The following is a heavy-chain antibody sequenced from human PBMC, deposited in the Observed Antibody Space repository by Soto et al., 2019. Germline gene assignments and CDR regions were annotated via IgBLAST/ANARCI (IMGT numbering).Heavy chain of an antibody. CDR2: IIPIFHTT. J-gene: IGHJ4*02. D-gene: IGHD2-15*01. CDR3: ATWAGVVTPPDFMGPDAC. Sequence: QVRLLQSGAEVKNFGSSLKVSCKASGGTFNTYGLNWVRQAPGQGLEWMGGIIPIFHTTNYAQKFRDRVTITADESTTTPYMELNGLRSEDTALYICATWAGVVTPPDFMGPDACWGQGPLVTVSS. CDR1: GGTFNTYG. V-gene: IGHV1-69*01.